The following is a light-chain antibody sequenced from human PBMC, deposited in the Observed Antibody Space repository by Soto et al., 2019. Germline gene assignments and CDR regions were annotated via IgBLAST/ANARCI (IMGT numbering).Light chain of an antibody. CDR2: EVS. CDR1: SSDVGGYNF. V-gene: IGLV2-8*01. Sequence: QSVLTQPPSASGSPGQSVTISCTGTSSDVGGYNFVSWYQQHPGKAPKLMIYEVSQRPSGVSDRLSGSKSGNTASLTVSGLQAEDVADYYCSSYAGRNNLVFGGGTKVTVL. J-gene: IGLJ3*02. CDR3: SSYAGRNNLV.